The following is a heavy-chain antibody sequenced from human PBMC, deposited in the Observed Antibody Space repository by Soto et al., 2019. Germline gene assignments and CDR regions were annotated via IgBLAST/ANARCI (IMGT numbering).Heavy chain of an antibody. CDR3: ARGDSGYDKNWFDP. D-gene: IGHD5-12*01. Sequence: SETLSLTCAVYGGAFSGYYWSWIRQPPGKGLEWIGEINHSGSTNYNPSLKSRVTISVDTSKNQFSLKLSSVTAADTAVYYCARGDSGYDKNWFDPWGQGTLVTVSS. CDR2: INHSGST. CDR1: GGAFSGYY. J-gene: IGHJ5*02. V-gene: IGHV4-34*01.